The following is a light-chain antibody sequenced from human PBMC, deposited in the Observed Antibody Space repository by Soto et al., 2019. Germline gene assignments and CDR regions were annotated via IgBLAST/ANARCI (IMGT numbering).Light chain of an antibody. CDR2: DAS. J-gene: IGKJ4*01. V-gene: IGKV3-11*01. Sequence: EIVLTQSPATLSLSPGERATLSCRATQSVSSYLAWYQHKPGQAPRLLIYDASNRATGIPARFSGSGSGTDFTLTISSLEPEDFAVYYCQQRSTWPLTFGGGTKVESK. CDR3: QQRSTWPLT. CDR1: QSVSSY.